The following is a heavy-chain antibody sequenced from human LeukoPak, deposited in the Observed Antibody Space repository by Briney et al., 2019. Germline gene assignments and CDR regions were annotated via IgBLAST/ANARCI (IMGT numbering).Heavy chain of an antibody. D-gene: IGHD3-10*01. CDR3: ARGYYGSGFDY. J-gene: IGHJ4*02. CDR2: ISYDGSNK. V-gene: IGHV3-30*03. CDR1: GFTFSSYG. Sequence: QPGRSLRLSCAASGFTFSSYGMHWVRQAPGKGLEWVAVISYDGSNKYYADSVKGRFTISRDNSKNTLYLQMNSLRAEDTAVYYCARGYYGSGFDYWGQGTLVTVSS.